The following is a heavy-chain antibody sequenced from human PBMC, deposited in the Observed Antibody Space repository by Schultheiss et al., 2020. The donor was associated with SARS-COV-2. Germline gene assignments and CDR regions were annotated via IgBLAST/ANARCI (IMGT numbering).Heavy chain of an antibody. CDR3: ARDRSIAVGLGFDY. J-gene: IGHJ4*02. V-gene: IGHV3-33*01. Sequence: GESLKISCAASGFTFSSYGMHWVRQAPGKGLEWVAVIWYDGSNKYYADSVKGRFTISRDNSKNTLYLQMNSLRAEDTAVYYCARDRSIAVGLGFDYWGQGTLVTVSS. CDR2: IWYDGSNK. D-gene: IGHD6-19*01. CDR1: GFTFSSYG.